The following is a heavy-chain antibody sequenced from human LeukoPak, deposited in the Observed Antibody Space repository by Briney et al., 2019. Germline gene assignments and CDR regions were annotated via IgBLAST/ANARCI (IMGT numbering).Heavy chain of an antibody. CDR1: GFTFSSYV. J-gene: IGHJ5*02. CDR3: AKGKRIVVVPAAIVNWFDP. V-gene: IGHV3-23*01. D-gene: IGHD2-2*02. Sequence: GGSLRLSCAASGFTFSSYVMSWVRQAPGKGLEWVSSISNSGGSTYYADSVKGRFTISRDNSKNTLYLQMNSLRAEDTAVYYCAKGKRIVVVPAAIVNWFDPWGQGTLVTVSS. CDR2: ISNSGGST.